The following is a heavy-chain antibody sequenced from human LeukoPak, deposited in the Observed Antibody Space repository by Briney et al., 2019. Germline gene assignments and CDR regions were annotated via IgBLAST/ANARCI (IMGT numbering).Heavy chain of an antibody. CDR1: GGSISSGFYY. CDR2: INHSGST. J-gene: IGHJ4*02. CDR3: ARGPWELDY. V-gene: IGHV4-39*07. D-gene: IGHD1-1*01. Sequence: SETLSLTCTVSGGSISSGFYYWAWIRQPPGKGLEWIGEINHSGSTNYNPSLKSRVTISVDTSKNQFSLKLSSVTAADTAVYYCARGPWELDYWGQGTLVTVSS.